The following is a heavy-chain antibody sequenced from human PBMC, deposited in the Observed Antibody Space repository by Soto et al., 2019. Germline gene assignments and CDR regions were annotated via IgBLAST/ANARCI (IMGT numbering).Heavy chain of an antibody. D-gene: IGHD6-13*01. CDR3: ARDYSSGWCLDY. Sequence: QVQLVGSGGGVVQPGTSLRLSCAGSGFPFSAEAMHWVRQAPGKGLEWVAAISYDGNNKNHADSVKGRFTVSRDNSKNTLYLQIYSLRPEDTAVYYCARDYSSGWCLDYWGQGSLVTVSS. CDR2: ISYDGNNK. CDR1: GFPFSAEA. V-gene: IGHV3-30-3*01. J-gene: IGHJ4*02.